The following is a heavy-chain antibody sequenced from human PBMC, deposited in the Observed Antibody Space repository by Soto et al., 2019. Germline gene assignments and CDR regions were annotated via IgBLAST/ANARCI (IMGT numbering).Heavy chain of an antibody. CDR1: WDSVSSNSAA. CDR3: ARDEGGP. V-gene: IGHV6-1*01. CDR2: TYYRSKWNS. J-gene: IGHJ4*02. Sequence: SQTLSLTCAISWDSVSSNSAAWSWIRQSPSRGLEWLGRTYYRSKWNSNYAVSVKGRVTINPDTSKNQFSLQLNSVTPEDTAVYYCARDEGGPWGQGTLVTVSS.